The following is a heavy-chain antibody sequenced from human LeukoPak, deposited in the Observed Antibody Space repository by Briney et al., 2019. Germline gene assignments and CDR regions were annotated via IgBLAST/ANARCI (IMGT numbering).Heavy chain of an antibody. J-gene: IGHJ3*02. CDR1: GGSISSYY. Sequence: SETLSLTCTISGGSISSYYWSWIRQPPGKGLEWIGYIYYSGSTSYNPSLKSRVTISVDTSKNQFSLKLSSVTAADTAVYYCARDHSYYYDSGSAFDIWGQGTMVTVSS. CDR3: ARDHSYYYDSGSAFDI. D-gene: IGHD3-22*01. CDR2: IYYSGST. V-gene: IGHV4-59*01.